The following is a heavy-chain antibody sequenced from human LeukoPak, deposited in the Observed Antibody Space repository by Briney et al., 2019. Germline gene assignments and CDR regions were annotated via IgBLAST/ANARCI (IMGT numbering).Heavy chain of an antibody. CDR1: GFTFSSYG. V-gene: IGHV3-23*01. J-gene: IGHJ3*02. D-gene: IGHD1-26*01. CDR2: ISASAGNT. CDR3: AKVGGGSSSEI. Sequence: QPGGSLRLSCAASGFTFSSYGMNWVRQAPGKGLEWVSGISASAGNTYYADSVKGRFTISRDNSKNTLSLQMDSLRAEDTAVYYWAKVGGGSSSEIWGQGTMVTVSS.